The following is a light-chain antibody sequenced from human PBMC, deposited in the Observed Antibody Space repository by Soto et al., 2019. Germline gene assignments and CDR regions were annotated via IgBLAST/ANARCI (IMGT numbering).Light chain of an antibody. CDR2: GAS. Sequence: EIVLTQSPGSLSLSPGERATLSCRASQSVDSSFFAWYQKKPGQAPRLLIYGASKRATGLPDTFSGSGSGTDFTLTISRLEPEASAVYSCQQYVISVTFGQGTKVEIK. CDR3: QQYVISVT. J-gene: IGKJ1*01. V-gene: IGKV3-20*01. CDR1: QSVDSSF.